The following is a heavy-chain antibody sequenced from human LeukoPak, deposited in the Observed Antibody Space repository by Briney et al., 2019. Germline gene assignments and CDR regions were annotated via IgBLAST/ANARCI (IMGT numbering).Heavy chain of an antibody. CDR2: INHSGST. CDR1: GGSFSGYY. CDR3: AREGPYSSSWYFDY. Sequence: SETLSLTCAVYGGSFSGYYWSWIRQPPGKGLEWIGEINHSGSTNYNPSLKSRVTISVDTSKNQFSLKLSSVTAADTAVYYCAREGPYSSSWYFDYWGQGTLVTVSS. V-gene: IGHV4-34*01. J-gene: IGHJ4*02. D-gene: IGHD6-13*01.